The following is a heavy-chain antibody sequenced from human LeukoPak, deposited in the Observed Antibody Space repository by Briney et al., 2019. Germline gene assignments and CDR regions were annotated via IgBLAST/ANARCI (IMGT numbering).Heavy chain of an antibody. Sequence: ASVKVSCKASGYTFTGSYMHWVRQAPGQGLEWMGRLNPNSGGTDFAQKFQGRVAMTSDTSISTAYMELGGLRFDDTAVYYCVRKEGDYWGQGTLVTVSS. V-gene: IGHV1-2*02. J-gene: IGHJ4*02. CDR1: GYTFTGSY. CDR2: LNPNSGGT. CDR3: VRKEGDY.